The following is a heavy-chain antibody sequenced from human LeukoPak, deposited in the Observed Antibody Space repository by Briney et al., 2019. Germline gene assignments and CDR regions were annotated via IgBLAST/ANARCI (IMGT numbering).Heavy chain of an antibody. Sequence: VGSLRLSCAASGFTFSAYAMSWVRQAPGQGLEWVSAISGCSATSYYADSVEGRFTITRDNSKNTAYLQMSSLRSEDTAVYYCAKDGSSGIAAPADAFDIWGQGTMVTVSS. J-gene: IGHJ3*02. CDR3: AKDGSSGIAAPADAFDI. V-gene: IGHV3-23*01. D-gene: IGHD6-13*01. CDR1: GFTFSAYA. CDR2: ISGCSATS.